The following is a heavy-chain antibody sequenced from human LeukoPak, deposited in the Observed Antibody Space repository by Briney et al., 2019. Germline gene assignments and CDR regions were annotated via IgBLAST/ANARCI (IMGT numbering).Heavy chain of an antibody. D-gene: IGHD2-2*01. CDR3: GRSQPPNTPLGY. CDR1: GFTFSSYA. Sequence: GGSLRLSCAASGFTFSSYAMSWVRQAPGKGLEWVSAISGSGGGTYYADSVKGRFTISRDKPKNTLYLQMNSLRAEATAVYYCGRSQPPNTPLGYWGQGTLVTVSS. J-gene: IGHJ4*02. V-gene: IGHV3-23*01. CDR2: ISGSGGGT.